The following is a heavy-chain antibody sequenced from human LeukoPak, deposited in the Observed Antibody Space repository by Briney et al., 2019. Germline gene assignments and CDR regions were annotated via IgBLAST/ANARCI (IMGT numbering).Heavy chain of an antibody. J-gene: IGHJ6*02. CDR1: GYTFTSYG. CDR2: ISAYNGNT. Sequence: ASVKVFCKASGYTFTSYGISWVRQAPGQGLEWMGWISAYNGNTNYAQKLQGRVTMTTDTSTSTAYMELRSLRSDDTAVYYCARRPGSGPLRYGMDVWGQGTTVTVSS. V-gene: IGHV1-18*01. D-gene: IGHD3-10*01. CDR3: ARRPGSGPLRYGMDV.